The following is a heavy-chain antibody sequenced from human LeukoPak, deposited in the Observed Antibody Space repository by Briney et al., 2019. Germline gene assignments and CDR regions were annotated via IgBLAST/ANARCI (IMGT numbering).Heavy chain of an antibody. CDR1: GGSFSGYY. D-gene: IGHD3-9*01. V-gene: IGHV4-38-2*01. J-gene: IGHJ5*02. CDR2: VYHSGST. CDR3: ARVPGVFYDTLTGYGSGWFDP. Sequence: PSETLSLTCAVYGGSFSGYYWGWVRQPPGKRLEWIGTVYHSGSTYYNPSLRSRAAISVDTSRNQFSLRLRSMTAADTAVYYCARVPGVFYDTLTGYGSGWFDPWGQGTLVTVPS.